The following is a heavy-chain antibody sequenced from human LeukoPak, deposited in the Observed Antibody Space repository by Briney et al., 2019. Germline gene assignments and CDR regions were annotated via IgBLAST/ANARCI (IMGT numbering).Heavy chain of an antibody. CDR2: INPSGGST. CDR3: ASPVVPAAVTPYYYYYGMDV. D-gene: IGHD2-2*01. CDR1: GYTFTSYY. J-gene: IGHJ6*02. V-gene: IGHV1-46*01. Sequence: ASVKVSCKASGYTFTSYYMHWVRQASGQGLEWMGIINPSGGSTSYAQKFQGRVTMTRDTSTSTVYMELSSLRSEDTAVYYCASPVVPAAVTPYYYYYGMDVWGQGTTVTVSS.